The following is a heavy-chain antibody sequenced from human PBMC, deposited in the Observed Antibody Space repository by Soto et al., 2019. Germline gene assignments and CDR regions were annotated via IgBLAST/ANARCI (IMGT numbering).Heavy chain of an antibody. CDR2: ISRSSSYT. V-gene: IGHV3-11*05. Sequence: QAQLVESGGGLVQPGGSLRLSCAASGFTFSDYYMSWIRQAPGKGLEWFSYISRSSSYTSYADSVKGRFTISRDNAKNSVYLQMNSLRAEDTAVYYCARRYCTDTSCPYSSFDPWGQGTLVTVSS. CDR3: ARRYCTDTSCPYSSFDP. D-gene: IGHD2-2*01. J-gene: IGHJ5*02. CDR1: GFTFSDYY.